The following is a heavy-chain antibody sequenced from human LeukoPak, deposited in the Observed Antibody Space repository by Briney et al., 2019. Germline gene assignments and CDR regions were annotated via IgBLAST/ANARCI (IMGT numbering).Heavy chain of an antibody. CDR2: TSSDLNVK. V-gene: IGHV3-30-3*01. Sequence: RTGGSLGLSCAASGFTFRNYVIHWVRQAPGKGLEWVAVTSSDLNVKLYADSVKGRFTISRDNSRSTLYLQMNSLRPEDTAIYYCAREGYYGSGSPPSLYFDYWGQGTLVTVSS. D-gene: IGHD3-10*01. CDR1: GFTFRNYV. CDR3: AREGYYGSGSPPSLYFDY. J-gene: IGHJ4*02.